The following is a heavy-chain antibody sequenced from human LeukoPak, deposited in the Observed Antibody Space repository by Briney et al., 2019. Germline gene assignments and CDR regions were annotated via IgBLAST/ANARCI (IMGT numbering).Heavy chain of an antibody. Sequence: PGGSLRLSCAASGFTANNNYMSWVRHAPREGLERGSIIYSGGSTYYTDSVKGRLTISRDISENTVYLRMNSLRAEDTAVYDCARDGGYGSGSFDYWGQGTLVTVSS. V-gene: IGHV3-53*01. CDR2: IYSGGST. D-gene: IGHD3-10*01. J-gene: IGHJ4*02. CDR1: GFTANNNY. CDR3: ARDGGYGSGSFDY.